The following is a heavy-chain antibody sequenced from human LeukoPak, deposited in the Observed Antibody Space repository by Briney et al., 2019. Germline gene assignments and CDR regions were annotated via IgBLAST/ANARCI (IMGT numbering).Heavy chain of an antibody. J-gene: IGHJ4*02. CDR2: IIGSVAST. CDR1: GFTFASYA. CDR3: AKGGYDYVEVGYFDY. D-gene: IGHD5-12*01. V-gene: IGHV3-23*01. Sequence: PGGSLRLSCAASGFTFASYAMSWVRQTPGKGLEWVSVIIGSVASTYYADSVKGRFTIPRDNSKNTLYLQMNSLRADDTAVYYCAKGGYDYVEVGYFDYWGQGTLVTVSS.